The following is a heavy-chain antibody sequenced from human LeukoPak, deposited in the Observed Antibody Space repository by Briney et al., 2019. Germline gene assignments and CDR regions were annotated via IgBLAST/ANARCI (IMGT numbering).Heavy chain of an antibody. CDR1: GFTFSSYG. J-gene: IGHJ1*01. CDR3: AKGEYFQH. Sequence: GGSLRLSCAASGFTFSSYGMHWVRQAPGKGLEWVAVISYDGSNKYYADSVKGRFTISTDNSKNTLYLQMNSLRAEDTAVYYCAKGEYFQHWGQGTLVTVSS. CDR2: ISYDGSNK. V-gene: IGHV3-30*18.